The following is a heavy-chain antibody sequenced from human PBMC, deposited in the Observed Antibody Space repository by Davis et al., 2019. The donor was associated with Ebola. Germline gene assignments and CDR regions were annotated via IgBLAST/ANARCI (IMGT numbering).Heavy chain of an antibody. V-gene: IGHV3-21*04. D-gene: IGHD5-18*01. CDR2: ISSSSSYI. Sequence: GESLKISCAASGFTFSSYGMNWVRQAPGKGLEWVSSISSSSSYIYYADSVKGRFTISRDNAKNSLYLQMNSLRAEDTAVYYCARGGDGDTPIWGQGTMVTVSS. CDR3: ARGGDGDTPI. CDR1: GFTFSSYG. J-gene: IGHJ3*02.